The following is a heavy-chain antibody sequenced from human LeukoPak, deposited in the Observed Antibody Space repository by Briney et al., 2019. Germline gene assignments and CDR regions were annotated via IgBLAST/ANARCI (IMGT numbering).Heavy chain of an antibody. CDR2: ISAYNGNT. V-gene: IGHV1-18*01. CDR3: AREVGSYYDSSGSLDY. Sequence: ASVRVSCKASGYTFTSYGISWVRQAPGQGLEWMGWISAYNGNTNYAQKLQGRVTMTTDTSTSTAYVELRSLRSDDTAVYYCAREVGSYYDSSGSLDYWGQGTLVTVSS. J-gene: IGHJ4*02. D-gene: IGHD3-22*01. CDR1: GYTFTSYG.